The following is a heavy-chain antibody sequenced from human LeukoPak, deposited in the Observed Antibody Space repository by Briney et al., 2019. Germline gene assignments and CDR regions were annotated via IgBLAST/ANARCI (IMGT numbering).Heavy chain of an antibody. Sequence: GGSLRLSCAASGFTVSSNYMSWVRQAPGKGLEWVSVIYSGGSTYYADSVKGRFTISRDNSKNTLYLQMNSLRADDTAVYYCARETYCSGGSCYKGNAFDIWGLGTMVTVSS. CDR2: IYSGGST. J-gene: IGHJ3*02. CDR3: ARETYCSGGSCYKGNAFDI. D-gene: IGHD2-15*01. V-gene: IGHV3-66*01. CDR1: GFTVSSNY.